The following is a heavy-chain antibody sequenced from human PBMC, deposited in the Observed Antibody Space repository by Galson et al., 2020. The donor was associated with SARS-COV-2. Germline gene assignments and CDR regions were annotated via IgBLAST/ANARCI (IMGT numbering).Heavy chain of an antibody. CDR1: GGSISSGNYY. D-gene: IGHD3-3*01. Sequence: SETLSLTCTVSGGSISSGNYYWSWIRQPAGKGLEWIGRIYKSGNTNYNPSLWSQVTISVDTSKNQFSLKLRSVTAADTAVYYWARGNFPCVTIFGIVTGPCGMDGWGQGTAVTVSS. V-gene: IGHV4-61*02. CDR3: ARGNFPCVTIFGIVTGPCGMDG. CDR2: IYKSGNT. J-gene: IGHJ6*02.